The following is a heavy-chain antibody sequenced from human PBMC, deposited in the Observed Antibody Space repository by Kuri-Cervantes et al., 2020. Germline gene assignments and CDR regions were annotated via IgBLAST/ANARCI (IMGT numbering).Heavy chain of an antibody. Sequence: ASVKVSCKASGYTFTSYAMHWVRQAPGQRLEWMGWINAGNGNTKYSQKFQGRVTITRDTSASTAYMELSSLRSEDTAVYYCARDRVRFLEWDAFDYWGQGTLVTVSS. J-gene: IGHJ4*02. D-gene: IGHD3-3*01. CDR2: INAGNGNT. CDR3: ARDRVRFLEWDAFDY. CDR1: GYTFTSYA. V-gene: IGHV1-3*01.